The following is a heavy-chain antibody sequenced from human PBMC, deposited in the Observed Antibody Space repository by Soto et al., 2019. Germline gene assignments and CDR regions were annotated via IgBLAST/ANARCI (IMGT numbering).Heavy chain of an antibody. CDR3: ARVRFGQWGYAMEV. CDR1: GITFSDCY. D-gene: IGHD3-10*01. V-gene: IGHV3-11*01. Sequence: QVHLVESGGGLVKPGGSLRLSCAASGITFSDCYMNWIRQAPGKGLEWVSYMSSSGNNINYAGSVRGRFTVARDNAKNALNLQMSRPRAEETAIYYCARVRFGQWGYAMEVWGQGTTVTVSS. CDR2: MSSSGNNI. J-gene: IGHJ6*02.